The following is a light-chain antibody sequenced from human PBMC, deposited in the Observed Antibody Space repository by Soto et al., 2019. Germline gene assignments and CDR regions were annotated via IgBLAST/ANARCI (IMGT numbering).Light chain of an antibody. CDR2: WAS. CDR3: HQYYSTPPT. J-gene: IGKJ4*01. CDR1: QSVLYSSNNKNS. V-gene: IGKV4-1*01. Sequence: DIVMTQSPDSLAVSLGERATINCKSSQSVLYSSNNKNSVAWYQQKPGQPPLLLIYWASTRESGVPDRFSGSGSGTDFTLTISSLRAEDVAVYYCHQYYSTPPTFGGGTKVEIK.